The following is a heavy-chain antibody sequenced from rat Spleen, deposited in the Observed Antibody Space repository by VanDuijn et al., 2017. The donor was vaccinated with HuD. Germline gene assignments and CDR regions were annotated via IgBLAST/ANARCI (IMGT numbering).Heavy chain of an antibody. CDR3: IRDDYRGWFAY. D-gene: IGHD1-11*01. V-gene: IGHV2S30*01. CDR1: GFSLTGYH. Sequence: QVQLKESGPGLVQSSQTLSLSCTVSGFSLTGYHVTWVRQPPGKGLEWMGRMKYDGDTYYNSALKSRLSISRDTSKSQVFLRMNSLQSEDTAIYYCIRDDYRGWFAYWGQGTLVTVSS. J-gene: IGHJ3*01. CDR2: MKYDGDT.